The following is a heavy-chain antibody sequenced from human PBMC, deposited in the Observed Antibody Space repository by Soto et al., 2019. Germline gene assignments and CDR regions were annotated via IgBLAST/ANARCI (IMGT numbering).Heavy chain of an antibody. Sequence: TLSVNCTVSGGSIRSGGYYWRWNRQHPGKGLEWIGYIYYSGSTYYNPSLKSRVTISVDTSKNQFSLKLSSVTAADTAVYYCAKGGGIAVAGDTPTTVFDYWGQGTLVTVSS. CDR2: IYYSGST. V-gene: IGHV4-31*03. CDR1: GGSIRSGGYY. J-gene: IGHJ4*02. D-gene: IGHD6-19*01. CDR3: AKGGGIAVAGDTPTTVFDY.